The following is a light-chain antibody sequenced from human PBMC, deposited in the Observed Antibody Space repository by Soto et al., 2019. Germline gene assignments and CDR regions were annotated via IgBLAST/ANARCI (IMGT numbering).Light chain of an antibody. CDR3: QQYHNWPA. J-gene: IGKJ1*01. V-gene: IGKV3-15*01. Sequence: EIVMTQSPATLSVSPGEXATLSCRASQSVFSSLAWYQQKPGQAPRLLIYGAATRATGIPARFSGSGSGTEFTPTISSLQSEDFAVYYCQQYHNWPAFGQGTKV. CDR2: GAA. CDR1: QSVFSS.